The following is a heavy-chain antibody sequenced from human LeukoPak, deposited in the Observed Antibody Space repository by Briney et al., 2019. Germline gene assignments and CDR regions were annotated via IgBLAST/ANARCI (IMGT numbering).Heavy chain of an antibody. CDR2: INSDGSST. V-gene: IGHV3-74*01. D-gene: IGHD1-7*01. Sequence: GGSLRLSCAASGFTFSSYWMHWVRQAPGKGLVWVSRINSDGSSTSYADSVKGRFTISRDNAKNTLYLQMNSLRAEDTAVYYCGRGTLSYAGMDVWGQGTTVTVSS. CDR3: GRGTLSYAGMDV. J-gene: IGHJ6*02. CDR1: GFTFSSYW.